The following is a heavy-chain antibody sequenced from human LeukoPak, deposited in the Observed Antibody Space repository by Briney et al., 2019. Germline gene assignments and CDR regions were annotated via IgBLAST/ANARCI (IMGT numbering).Heavy chain of an antibody. CDR1: GGSFSGYY. CDR3: ARHGKKYYDSSGYDS. D-gene: IGHD3-22*01. J-gene: IGHJ5*02. V-gene: IGHV4-34*01. Sequence: SETLSLTCAVYGGSFSGYYWSWIRQPPGKGLEWIGEINHSGSTNYNPSLKSRVTISVDTSKNQFSLKLSSVTAADTAVYYCARHGKKYYDSSGYDSWGQGTLVTVSS. CDR2: INHSGST.